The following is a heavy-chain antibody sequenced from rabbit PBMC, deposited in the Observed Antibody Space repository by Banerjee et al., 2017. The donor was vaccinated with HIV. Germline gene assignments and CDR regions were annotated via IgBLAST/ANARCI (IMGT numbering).Heavy chain of an antibody. CDR2: IDPVFGST. CDR1: GFDFSSYG. Sequence: QEQLEESGGDLVKPEGSLTLTCTASGFDFSSYGVSWVRQAPGKGLEWIGYIDPVFGSTYYASWVNGRFTISSHNAQNTLYLQLNSLTAADTATYFCVRDAGYAGYGYAYFNLWGPGTLVTVS. V-gene: IGHV1S47*01. J-gene: IGHJ4*01. D-gene: IGHD6-1*01. CDR3: VRDAGYAGYGYAYFNL.